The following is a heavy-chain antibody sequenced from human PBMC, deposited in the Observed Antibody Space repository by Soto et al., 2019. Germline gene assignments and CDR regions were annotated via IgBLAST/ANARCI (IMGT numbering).Heavy chain of an antibody. J-gene: IGHJ3*02. Sequence: EVQLVEAGGGLVQPGRSLRLSCAGSGFTFDDYAMHWVRQAAGKGLEWVSGISWDSDTIEYADSVQGRITISRDNAKNSLYLQMNSLRLEDTALYFCAKDMTPNYSESNAYAAFDKWGLGTMITVSS. V-gene: IGHV3-9*01. CDR1: GFTFDDYA. CDR2: ISWDSDTI. CDR3: AKDMTPNYSESNAYAAFDK. D-gene: IGHD3-22*01.